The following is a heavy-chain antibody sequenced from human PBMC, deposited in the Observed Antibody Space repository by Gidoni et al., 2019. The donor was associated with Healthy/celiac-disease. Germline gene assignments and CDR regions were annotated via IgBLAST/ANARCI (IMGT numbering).Heavy chain of an antibody. CDR1: GLTFRSYA. D-gene: IGHD2-21*01. CDR3: ARAPQFWATSYCGGDCYSDFLGDC. CDR2: IAKDGSNK. V-gene: IGHV3-30-3*01. Sequence: QVQLVESGGGVVPPGRSLSLSCAASGLTFRSYAMHWVRQAPGKGLEWVAVIAKDGSNKYYADSVKGRFTISRDNSKNTLYLQMNSLRAEDTAVYYCARAPQFWATSYCGGDCYSDFLGDCWGQGTLVTVSS. J-gene: IGHJ4*02.